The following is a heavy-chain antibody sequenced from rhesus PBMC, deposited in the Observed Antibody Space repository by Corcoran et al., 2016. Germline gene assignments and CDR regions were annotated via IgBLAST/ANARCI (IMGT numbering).Heavy chain of an antibody. J-gene: IGHJ3*01. D-gene: IGHD1-32*01. Sequence: QVQLQESGPGLVKPSETLSLPCTVSGCSVSDSYYWNWIRQPPGKGREWMGRNNGSGGSTSNKPTLKRRVTISKDTSKNQFARKRSSVTAADTAVYYWAREWTRAFDFWGQGLRVTVSS. V-gene: IGHV4-92*01. CDR2: NNGSGGST. CDR3: AREWTRAFDF. CDR1: GCSVSDSYY.